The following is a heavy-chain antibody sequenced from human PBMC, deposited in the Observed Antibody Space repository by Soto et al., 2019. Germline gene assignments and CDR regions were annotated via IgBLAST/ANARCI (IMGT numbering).Heavy chain of an antibody. D-gene: IGHD1-1*01. CDR3: VRDGTNGHNDAEY. J-gene: IGHJ4*02. Sequence: PVGSLRLSCVSSVFTFSRFSMHCARHSPGKGLEWVAVVSYDGSTTYYVDSVRGRFTISRDISGNTLSLEMNSLRPEDTAVYYCVRDGTNGHNDAEYWGQGTPVTVSS. CDR1: VFTFSRFS. V-gene: IGHV3-30-3*01. CDR2: VSYDGSTT.